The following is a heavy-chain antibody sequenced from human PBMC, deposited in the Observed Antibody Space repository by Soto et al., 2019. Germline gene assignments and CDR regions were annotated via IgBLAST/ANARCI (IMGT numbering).Heavy chain of an antibody. CDR2: SPPIFGTS. J-gene: IGHJ6*02. CDR3: ARGGLYPKASYYYGMDV. Sequence: QVQLVQSGAEVKKPGSSVKVSCKASGGTFSTYSISWVRQAPGQGLEWMGGSPPIFGTSKYAQNFQGRVTITADESTSTAYMELRSLRSDDTAVYYWARGGLYPKASYYYGMDVWGQGTTVTVSS. CDR1: GGTFSTYS. D-gene: IGHD2-8*01. V-gene: IGHV1-69*01.